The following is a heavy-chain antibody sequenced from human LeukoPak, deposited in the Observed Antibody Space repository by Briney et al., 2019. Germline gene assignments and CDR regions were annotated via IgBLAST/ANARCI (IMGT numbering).Heavy chain of an antibody. CDR2: ISSSSIYI. J-gene: IGHJ4*02. CDR1: GFTFSSYS. CDR3: ARVAYSSGVDC. V-gene: IGHV3-21*01. Sequence: PGGSLRLSCAASGFTFSSYSMNWVRQAPGKGLEWVSSISSSSIYIYYADSLKGRFTISRDNAKNSLYLQMNSLRAEDTAVYYCARVAYSSGVDCWGQGTQVTVSS. D-gene: IGHD6-19*01.